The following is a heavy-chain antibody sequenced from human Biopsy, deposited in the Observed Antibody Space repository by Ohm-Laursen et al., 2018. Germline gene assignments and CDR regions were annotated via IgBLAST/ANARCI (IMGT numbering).Heavy chain of an antibody. CDR3: ARATNSTGWPYYYFYGMDV. D-gene: IGHD2/OR15-2a*01. CDR1: GGSISSDY. J-gene: IGHJ6*02. V-gene: IGHV4-59*01. CDR2: IYYSGST. Sequence: SETLSLTCIVSGGSISSDYWSWIRQTPGKGLEWIGNIYYSGSTNYNPSLKSRVTISVDTSKNQFSLRLNSVTAADTAVYYCARATNSTGWPYYYFYGMDVWGQGTTVTVSS.